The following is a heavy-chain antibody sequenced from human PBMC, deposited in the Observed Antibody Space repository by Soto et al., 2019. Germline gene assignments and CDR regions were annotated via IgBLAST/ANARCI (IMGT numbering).Heavy chain of an antibody. V-gene: IGHV3-48*03. Sequence: VQLVESGGGLVQPGGSLRLSCEASGFTFSTYEMNWVRQAPGKGLEWVSYISSTGTAMFYADSVKGRFTISRDNAKNSLHLQLTSLRAEDSAVYYCARETHFIDYWGQGILVSVS. CDR2: ISSTGTAM. CDR3: ARETHFIDY. CDR1: GFTFSTYE. J-gene: IGHJ4*02.